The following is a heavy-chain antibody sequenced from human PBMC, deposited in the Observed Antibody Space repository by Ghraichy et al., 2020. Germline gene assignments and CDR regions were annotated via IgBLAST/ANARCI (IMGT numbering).Heavy chain of an antibody. CDR3: ARDPLPADY. Sequence: ASVNVSCKASGYSFTGYYMHWVRQAPGQGLEWMGWINPNSGGTNYAQKFQGRVTMTSDTSISTAYMALSRLRSDATAIFYCARDPLPADYWGQGTLVTVSS. J-gene: IGHJ4*02. CDR2: INPNSGGT. V-gene: IGHV1-2*02. CDR1: GYSFTGYY.